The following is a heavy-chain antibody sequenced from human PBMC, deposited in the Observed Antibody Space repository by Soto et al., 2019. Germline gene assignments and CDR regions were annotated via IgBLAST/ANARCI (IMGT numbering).Heavy chain of an antibody. CDR1: GYTMTSDA. V-gene: IGHV1-3*01. Sequence: VSVKVACKASGYTMTSDAVHWVLHAPGQRLEWMGWINAGNGNTKYSQKFQGRVTITRDTSASTAYMELSSLRSEDTAVYYCARVNDYVWGSYRSHCDYWGQGPLVTVSS. D-gene: IGHD3-16*02. CDR2: INAGNGNT. CDR3: ARVNDYVWGSYRSHCDY. J-gene: IGHJ4*02.